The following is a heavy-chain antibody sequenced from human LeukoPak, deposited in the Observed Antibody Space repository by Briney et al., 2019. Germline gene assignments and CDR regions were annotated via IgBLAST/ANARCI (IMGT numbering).Heavy chain of an antibody. CDR1: GYTFTGYY. Sequence: ASVKVSCKASGYTFTGYYMHWVRQAPGQGLEWMGWINPNSGGTNYAQRFQGRVTMTRDTSISTAYMELSRLRSDDTAVYYCAREMYYDYVWGSYRYTGFDYWGQGTLVTVSS. CDR3: AREMYYDYVWGSYRYTGFDY. J-gene: IGHJ4*02. CDR2: INPNSGGT. V-gene: IGHV1-2*02. D-gene: IGHD3-16*02.